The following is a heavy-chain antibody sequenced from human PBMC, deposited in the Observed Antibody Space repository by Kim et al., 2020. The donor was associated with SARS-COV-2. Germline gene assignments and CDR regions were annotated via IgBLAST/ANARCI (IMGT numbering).Heavy chain of an antibody. Sequence: SYADAVKGRFTISRHNSKNTLYLQMNSLRAEDTAVYYCARAIWFGDAFDIWGQGTMVTVSS. D-gene: IGHD3-10*01. J-gene: IGHJ3*02. V-gene: IGHV3-53*04. CDR3: ARAIWFGDAFDI.